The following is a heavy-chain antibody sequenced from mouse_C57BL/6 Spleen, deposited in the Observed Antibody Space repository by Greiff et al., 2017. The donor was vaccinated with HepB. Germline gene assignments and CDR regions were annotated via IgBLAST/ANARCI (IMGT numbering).Heavy chain of an antibody. CDR3: ARGGSSFFDY. J-gene: IGHJ2*01. D-gene: IGHD1-1*01. CDR1: GYSFTGYY. Sequence: VQLQQSGPELVKPGASVKISCKASGYSFTGYYMHWVKQSSEKSLEWIGEINPSTGGTSYNQKFKGKATLTVDKSSSTAYMQLKSLTSEDSAVYYCARGGSSFFDYWGQGTTLTVSS. V-gene: IGHV1-43*01. CDR2: INPSTGGT.